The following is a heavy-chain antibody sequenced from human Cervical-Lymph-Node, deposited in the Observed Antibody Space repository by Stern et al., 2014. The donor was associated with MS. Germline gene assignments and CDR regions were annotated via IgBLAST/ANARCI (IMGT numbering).Heavy chain of an antibody. CDR2: ISGSGNRT. CDR1: QFTFSTYA. V-gene: IGHV3-23*04. J-gene: IGHJ4*02. CDR3: AKDDGYIGFDY. Sequence: EVQLVESGGGLAHPGRSLRLSCAASQFTFSTYAMTWVRQAPGKGLEWVATISGSGNRTYLADSVKGRFTVSRDNSNNTVYLQMSTLTAEDTAIYFCAKDDGYIGFDYWGQGIPVTVSS. D-gene: IGHD5-18*01.